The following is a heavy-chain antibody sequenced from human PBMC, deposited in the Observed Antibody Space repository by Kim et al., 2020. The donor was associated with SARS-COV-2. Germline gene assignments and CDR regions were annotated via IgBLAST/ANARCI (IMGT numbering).Heavy chain of an antibody. CDR2: VYPEDADT. J-gene: IGHJ6*02. CDR3: ARRKENYYGMDV. Sequence: GESLNISCQASGYNFDKYWIAWVRQVPGKGLEWMGMVYPEDADTRYSPSSQGQVAISADRASSTDFLKWSSPQASDTAMYYCARRKENYYGMDVWGQGTAVTDSS. CDR1: GYNFDKYW. V-gene: IGHV5-51*01.